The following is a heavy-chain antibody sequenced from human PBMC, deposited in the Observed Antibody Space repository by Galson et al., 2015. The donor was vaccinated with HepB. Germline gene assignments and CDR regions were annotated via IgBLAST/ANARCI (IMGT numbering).Heavy chain of an antibody. CDR1: GGSIDSYY. V-gene: IGHV4-59*08. CDR3: ARQGNDYSREY. J-gene: IGHJ1*01. Sequence: SETLSLTCTVSGGSIDSYYWSWIRQPPGKGLEWIGYIYYSGGTKYNPSLKGRVAISVDTSKRHFSLKLNSVTAADTAVYYCARQGNDYSREYWGQGTLVTVAT. D-gene: IGHD4-11*01. CDR2: IYYSGGT.